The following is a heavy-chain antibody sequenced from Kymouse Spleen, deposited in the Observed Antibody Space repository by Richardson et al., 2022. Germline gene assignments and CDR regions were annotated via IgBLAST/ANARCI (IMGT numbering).Heavy chain of an antibody. J-gene: IGHJ5*02. Sequence: QVQLQQWGAGLLKPSETLSLTCAVYGGSFSGYYWSWIRQPPGKGLEWIGEINHSGSTNYNPSLKSRVTISVDTSKNQFSLKLSSVTAADTAVYYCAYNWNYDWFDPWGQGTLVTVSS. CDR2: INHSGST. CDR3: AYNWNYDWFDP. D-gene: IGHD1-7*01. V-gene: IGHV4-34*01. CDR1: GGSFSGYY.